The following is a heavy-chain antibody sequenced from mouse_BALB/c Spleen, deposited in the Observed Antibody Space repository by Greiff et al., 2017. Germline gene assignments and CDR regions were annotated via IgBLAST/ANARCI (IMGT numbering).Heavy chain of an antibody. CDR3: ARGGDGYYFYAMDY. CDR2: IWAGGST. J-gene: IGHJ4*01. D-gene: IGHD2-3*01. CDR1: GFSLTSYG. V-gene: IGHV2-9*02. Sequence: VKLMESGPGLVAPSQSLSITCTVSGFSLTSYGVHWVRQPPGKGLEWLGVIWAGGSTNYNSALMSRLSISKDNSKSQVFLKMNSLQTDDTAMYYCARGGDGYYFYAMDYWGQGTSVTVSS.